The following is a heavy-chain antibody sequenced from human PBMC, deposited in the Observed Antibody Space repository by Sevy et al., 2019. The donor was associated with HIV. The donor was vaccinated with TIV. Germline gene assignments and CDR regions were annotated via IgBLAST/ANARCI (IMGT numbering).Heavy chain of an antibody. J-gene: IGHJ4*02. V-gene: IGHV1-2*06. CDR2: FNPKSGGT. Sequence: ASVKVSCKASGYTFSGYYIHWVRQAPGQGLEWMGRFNPKSGGTNYAQKFQGRVTMTTDTSISTAYMDLSRLRSDDTAVYYCARGLEYCGSIDCLFGFWGQGTLVTVSS. D-gene: IGHD2-2*01. CDR1: GYTFSGYY. CDR3: ARGLEYCGSIDCLFGF.